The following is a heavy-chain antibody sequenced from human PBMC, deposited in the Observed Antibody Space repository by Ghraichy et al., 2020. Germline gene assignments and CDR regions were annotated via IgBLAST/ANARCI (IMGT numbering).Heavy chain of an antibody. J-gene: IGHJ4*02. Sequence: SETLSITCAVYGGSFSGYYWSWIRQPPGKGLEWIGEINHSGSTNYNPSLKSRVTISVDTSKNQFSLKLSSVTAADTAVYYCARVRAAAGYWGQGTLVTVSS. CDR1: GGSFSGYY. D-gene: IGHD6-13*01. CDR2: INHSGST. CDR3: ARVRAAAGY. V-gene: IGHV4-34*01.